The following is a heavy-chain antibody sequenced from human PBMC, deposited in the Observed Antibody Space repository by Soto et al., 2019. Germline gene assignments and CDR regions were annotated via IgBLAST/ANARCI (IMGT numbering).Heavy chain of an antibody. CDR3: AADSTGVGWDQGGFDY. Sequence: GASVKVSCKASGFTFTSSAVQWVRQARGQRLEWIGWIVVGSGNTNYAQKFQERVTITRDMSTSTAYMELSSLRSEDTAVYYCAADSTGVGWDQGGFDYWSQGTLVTVSS. J-gene: IGHJ4*02. D-gene: IGHD1-26*01. CDR2: IVVGSGNT. V-gene: IGHV1-58*01. CDR1: GFTFTSSA.